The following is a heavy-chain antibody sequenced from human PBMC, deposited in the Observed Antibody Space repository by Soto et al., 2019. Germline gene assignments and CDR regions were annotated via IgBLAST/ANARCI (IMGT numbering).Heavy chain of an antibody. CDR2: ISAYNGNT. V-gene: IGHV1-18*01. CDR1: GYTFTSYG. D-gene: IGHD1-26*01. Sequence: ASVKVSCKASGYTFTSYGISWVRQAPGQGLEWMGWISAYNGNTNYAQKLQGRVTMTTDTSTSTAYMELRSLRSDDTAVYSCARGPPLSASYPTNFDYWGQGTLVTVSS. J-gene: IGHJ4*02. CDR3: ARGPPLSASYPTNFDY.